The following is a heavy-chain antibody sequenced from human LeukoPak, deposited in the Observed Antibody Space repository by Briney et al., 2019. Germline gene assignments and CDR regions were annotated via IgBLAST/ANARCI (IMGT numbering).Heavy chain of an antibody. J-gene: IGHJ5*02. V-gene: IGHV3-23*01. Sequence: PGGSLRLSCAVSGFTFTDFAVAWVRQAPGKALEWVSSLSGGGYATYYAGSVTGRFTISRDSSTNTLFLQMDSLRAEDTAVYYCAKGKSVGAIDWFDPWGQGTLVTVSS. CDR1: GFTFTDFA. CDR2: LSGGGYAT. CDR3: AKGKSVGAIDWFDP. D-gene: IGHD1-26*01.